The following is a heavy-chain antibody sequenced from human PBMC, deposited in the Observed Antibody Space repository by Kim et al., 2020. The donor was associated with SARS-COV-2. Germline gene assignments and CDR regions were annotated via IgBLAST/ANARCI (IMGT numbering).Heavy chain of an antibody. CDR3: ARGRVVKLAARRLYYFDY. D-gene: IGHD6-6*01. J-gene: IGHJ4*02. CDR2: INHSGST. Sequence: SETLSLTCAVYGGSFSGYYWSWIRQPPGKGLEWIGEINHSGSTNYNPSLKSRVTISVDTSKNQFSLKLSSVTAADTAVYYCARGRVVKLAARRLYYFDYWGQGTLVTVSS. V-gene: IGHV4-34*01. CDR1: GGSFSGYY.